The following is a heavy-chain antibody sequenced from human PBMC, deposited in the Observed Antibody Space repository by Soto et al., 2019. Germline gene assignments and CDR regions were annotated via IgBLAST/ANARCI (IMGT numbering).Heavy chain of an antibody. J-gene: IGHJ5*02. CDR2: IYPGDSNT. V-gene: IGHV5-51*01. D-gene: IGHD4-17*01. Sequence: EVQLVQSGAEVKKPGESLKISCKGSGYNFDIYWTGWVRQMPEKGLEWMGMIYPGDSNTRYSPSFQGQVTVSADKSISTAYLQWSSLKASDTAIYYCARTSTNWFDPWGQGTLVTVSS. CDR1: GYNFDIYW. CDR3: ARTSTNWFDP.